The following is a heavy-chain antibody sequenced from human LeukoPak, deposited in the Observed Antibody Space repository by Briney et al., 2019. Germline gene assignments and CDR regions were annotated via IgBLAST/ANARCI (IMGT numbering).Heavy chain of an antibody. D-gene: IGHD1-26*01. CDR3: ARKLRLGGNWFDP. CDR2: IIPISGTT. Sequence: ASVKVSCKTSGGTFTSYAITWVRQAPGQGLEWMGKIIPISGTTNYAQKFQGRVTFTADESTSTAYMELSSLRSEDTVLYYCARKLRLGGNWFDPSGQGTLVTVSS. CDR1: GGTFTSYA. V-gene: IGHV1-69*13. J-gene: IGHJ5*02.